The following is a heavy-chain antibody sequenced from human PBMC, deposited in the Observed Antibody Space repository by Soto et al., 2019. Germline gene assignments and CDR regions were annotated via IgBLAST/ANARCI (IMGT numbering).Heavy chain of an antibody. J-gene: IGHJ4*02. CDR3: ARGPVTMVRGVISATEYYFDY. CDR1: RYGLTSCA. V-gene: IGHV1-8*01. CDR2: MSPNTSNT. Sequence: SVEVTWKACRYGLTSCAISWLRQATGQGREWIVWMSPNTSNTGYAQKLVGRSTMTRNTSISTTYMELSSLRSEDTDVYHCARGPVTMVRGVISATEYYFDYWGQGTLVTVAS. D-gene: IGHD3-10*01.